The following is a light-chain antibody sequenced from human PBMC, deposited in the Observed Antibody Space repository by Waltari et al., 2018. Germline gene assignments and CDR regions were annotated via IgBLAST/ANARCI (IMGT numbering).Light chain of an antibody. Sequence: QSVLTQPPSASGTPGQRVTISCSGSSSNIGSKYVYWYQQLPGTAPKRLIYRNNQRPSGVPDRFSGSKSGTSASLAISGLRSEDEADYYCAAWDDSLSVYVFGTGTKVTVL. CDR1: SSNIGSKY. CDR3: AAWDDSLSVYV. V-gene: IGLV1-47*01. CDR2: RNN. J-gene: IGLJ1*01.